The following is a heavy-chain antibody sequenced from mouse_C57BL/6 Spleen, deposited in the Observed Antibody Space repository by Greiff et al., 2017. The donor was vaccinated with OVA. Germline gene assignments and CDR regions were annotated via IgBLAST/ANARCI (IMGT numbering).Heavy chain of an antibody. V-gene: IGHV1-5*01. CDR3: TRDPDLPGDY. D-gene: IGHD2-1*01. J-gene: IGHJ2*01. Sequence: VQLQQSGTVLARPGASVKMSCKTSGYTFTSYWMHWVKQRPGQGLEWIGAIYPGNSDTSYNQKFKGKAKLTAVTSASTAYMGLSSLTNEDSAVYYCTRDPDLPGDYWGQGTTLTVSS. CDR2: IYPGNSDT. CDR1: GYTFTSYW.